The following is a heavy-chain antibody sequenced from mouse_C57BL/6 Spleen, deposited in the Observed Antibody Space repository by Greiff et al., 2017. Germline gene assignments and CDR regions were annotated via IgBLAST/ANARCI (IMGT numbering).Heavy chain of an antibody. V-gene: IGHV1-83*01. J-gene: IGHJ2*01. D-gene: IGHD2-4*01. CDR1: YTFTDYYM. Sequence: VQLQQSGPELVKPGASVKMSCKASGYTFTDYYMHWVKQKPGKGLEWIGEIYPGSGNTYYNEKFKGKATMTADTSSSTAYMQLSSLTSEDSAVYFCARFDYDDTYYFDYWGQGTTLTVSS. CDR3: RFDYDDTYYFDY. CDR2: YPGSGNTY.